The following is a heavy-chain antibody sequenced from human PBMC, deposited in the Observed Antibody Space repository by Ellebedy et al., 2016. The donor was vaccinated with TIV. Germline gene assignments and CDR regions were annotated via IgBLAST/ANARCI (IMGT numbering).Heavy chain of an antibody. CDR1: GLTFSSHA. D-gene: IGHD2-2*01. CDR2: IKEDGSEA. Sequence: PGGSLRLSCAASGLTFSSHAMSWVRQAPGKGLEWVANIKEDGSEAYYVDSVKGRFTTSRDNAKNSLYLQMSNLRAEDTAVFYCARAGGRHSTGSGFYWGQGTRVTVST. CDR3: ARAGGRHSTGSGFY. V-gene: IGHV3-7*03. J-gene: IGHJ4*02.